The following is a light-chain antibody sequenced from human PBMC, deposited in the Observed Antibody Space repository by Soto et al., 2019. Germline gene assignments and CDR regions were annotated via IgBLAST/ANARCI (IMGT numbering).Light chain of an antibody. Sequence: EIVLTQSPGTLSLSPGERATLSCRASQSVSSNYLAWYQQKPGQAPRLLIYGASSRATSISDKFSGSGSGTDFTLTISRLEPEDFAVCYCQQYDSSPWTFGQGTKVDIK. CDR3: QQYDSSPWT. CDR2: GAS. V-gene: IGKV3-20*01. J-gene: IGKJ1*01. CDR1: QSVSSNY.